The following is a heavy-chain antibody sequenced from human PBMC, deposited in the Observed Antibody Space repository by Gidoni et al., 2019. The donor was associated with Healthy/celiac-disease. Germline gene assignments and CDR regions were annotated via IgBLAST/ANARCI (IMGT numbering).Heavy chain of an antibody. V-gene: IGHV4-61*02. CDR3: ASGAADDAFDI. CDR2: IYTSGST. D-gene: IGHD3-16*01. CDR1: GGSVSSGSYY. J-gene: IGHJ3*02. Sequence: VQLQESGRGLVLPSQTLSLTCTVSGGSVSSGSYYWSWSRQPAGTGLEWIVRIYTSGSTNYNPSLKSRVTISLDTSKNQFSLKLSSVTAADTAVYYCASGAADDAFDIWGQGTMVTVSS.